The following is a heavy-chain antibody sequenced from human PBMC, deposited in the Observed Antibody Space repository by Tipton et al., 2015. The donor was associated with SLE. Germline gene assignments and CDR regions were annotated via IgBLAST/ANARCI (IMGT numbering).Heavy chain of an antibody. CDR1: GFTFGDYA. V-gene: IGHV3-49*04. CDR3: TGSYSSYYYDSSGYFGL. D-gene: IGHD3-22*01. J-gene: IGHJ2*01. CDR2: IRSKAVGGTK. Sequence: SLRLSCTASGFTFGDYAMRWVRQAPGKGLEWGGFIRSKAVGGTKEYAASVKGRFTISRDDSKSIAYLQMNSLKTEDTAVYYCTGSYSSYYYDSSGYFGLWGRSTLVTVSS.